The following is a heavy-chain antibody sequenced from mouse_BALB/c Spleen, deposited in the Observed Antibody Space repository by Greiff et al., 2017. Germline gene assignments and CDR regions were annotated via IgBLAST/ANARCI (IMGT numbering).Heavy chain of an antibody. V-gene: IGHV5-6-5*01. CDR1: GFTFSSYA. D-gene: IGHD2-4*01. CDR2: ISSGGST. CDR3: ARTGGIYYDPYYAMDY. J-gene: IGHJ4*01. Sequence: EVQRVESGGGLVKPGGSLKLSCAASGFTFSSYAMSWVRQTPEKRLEWVASISSGGSTYYPDSVKGRFTISRDNARNILYLQMSSLRSEDTAMYYCARTGGIYYDPYYAMDYWGQGTSVTVSS.